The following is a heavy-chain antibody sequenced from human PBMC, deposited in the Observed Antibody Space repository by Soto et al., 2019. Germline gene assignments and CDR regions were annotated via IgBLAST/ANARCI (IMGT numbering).Heavy chain of an antibody. D-gene: IGHD2-15*01. CDR2: ISATGDTT. Sequence: EVQLLESGGGLVQPGGSLRLSCAASGFTFNDFAINWVRQTPGKGLEWVSVISATGDTTYNADSVKGRFTISRDNSKNTAYLQMNSLRVEDTALYYCAKGYCSHPKCSFDSWGQGTLVSVSS. CDR1: GFTFNDFA. CDR3: AKGYCSHPKCSFDS. J-gene: IGHJ4*02. V-gene: IGHV3-23*01.